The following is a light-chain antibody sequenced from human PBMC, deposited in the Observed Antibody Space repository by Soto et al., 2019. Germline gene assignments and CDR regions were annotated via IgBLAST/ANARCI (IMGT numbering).Light chain of an antibody. Sequence: AIRMTQSPSSFSASTGDRVTITCRASQGISSYLAWYQQKPGKAPKLLIYAASTLQSGVPSRFNGSGSGTDFTLTISCLQSEDFATYYCQQYYSYPRTFGQGTKVDI. CDR1: QGISSY. CDR3: QQYYSYPRT. J-gene: IGKJ1*01. V-gene: IGKV1-8*01. CDR2: AAS.